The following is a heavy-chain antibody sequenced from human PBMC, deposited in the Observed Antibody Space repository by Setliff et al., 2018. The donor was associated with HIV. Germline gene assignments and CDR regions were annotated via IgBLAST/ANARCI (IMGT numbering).Heavy chain of an antibody. CDR3: ATLKMATIYRDFDY. D-gene: IGHD5-12*01. CDR1: GGSFSGYY. Sequence: SETLSLTCAVYGGSFSGYYWSWIRQPPGKGLEWIGEINHRGSTNCNPSLKSQVSISVDTSKNQFSLKLSSVTVADTAVYYCATLKMATIYRDFDYWGQGTQVTVSS. V-gene: IGHV4-34*01. J-gene: IGHJ4*02. CDR2: INHRGST.